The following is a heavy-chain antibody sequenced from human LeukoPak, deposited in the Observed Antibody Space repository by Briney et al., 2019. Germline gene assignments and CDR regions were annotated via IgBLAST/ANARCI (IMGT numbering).Heavy chain of an antibody. J-gene: IGHJ4*02. D-gene: IGHD1-1*01. CDR2: IRQDGSDK. CDR1: GFTFSNYF. V-gene: IGHV3-7*01. Sequence: GGSLRLSCAASGFTFSNYFMTWVRQASGTGLEWVALIRQDGSDKYYVDSVKGRFTISRDNTKNSMFLQMNSLRVDDTAVYYCGRGAALNWNSGGIDYWGQGTLVTVSS. CDR3: GRGAALNWNSGGIDY.